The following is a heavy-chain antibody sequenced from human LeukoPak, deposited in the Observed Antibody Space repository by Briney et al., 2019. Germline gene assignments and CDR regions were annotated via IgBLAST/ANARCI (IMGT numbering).Heavy chain of an antibody. Sequence: GRSLRLSCAASGFTFSSYAMHWVRQAPGKGLEWVAVISYDGSNKYYADSVKGRFTISRDNSKNTLYLQMNSLRADDTAVYYCARPYYDSSGYYYDAFDIWGQGTMVTVSS. V-gene: IGHV3-30*04. CDR1: GFTFSSYA. J-gene: IGHJ3*02. CDR3: ARPYYDSSGYYYDAFDI. CDR2: ISYDGSNK. D-gene: IGHD3-22*01.